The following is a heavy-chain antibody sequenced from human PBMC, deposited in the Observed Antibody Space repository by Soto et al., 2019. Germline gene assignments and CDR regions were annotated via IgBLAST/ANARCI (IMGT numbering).Heavy chain of an antibody. V-gene: IGHV3-23*01. CDR1: GFTFSSYA. CDR3: AKVITTAMENDNDY. J-gene: IGHJ4*02. CDR2: ISGSGGST. Sequence: GGSLRLSCAASGFTFSSYAMSWVRQAPGKGLEWVSAISGSGGSTYYADSVKGRFTTSRDNSKNTLYLQMNSLRAEDTAVYYCAKVITTAMENDNDYWGQGTLVTVSS. D-gene: IGHD5-18*01.